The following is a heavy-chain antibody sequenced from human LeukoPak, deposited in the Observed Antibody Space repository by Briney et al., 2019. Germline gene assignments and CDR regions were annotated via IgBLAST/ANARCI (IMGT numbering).Heavy chain of an antibody. V-gene: IGHV3-33*01. CDR2: IWYDGSNK. D-gene: IGHD1-26*01. CDR3: ATNFITSSGTDY. J-gene: IGHJ4*02. CDR1: GFTFSSYG. Sequence: GGSLRLSCAASGFTFSSYGMHWVRQAPGKGLEWVAVIWYDGSNKYHADSVKGRFTISRDNSKNTLYLQMNCLRAEDTAVYYCATNFITSSGTDYWGQGTLVTVSS.